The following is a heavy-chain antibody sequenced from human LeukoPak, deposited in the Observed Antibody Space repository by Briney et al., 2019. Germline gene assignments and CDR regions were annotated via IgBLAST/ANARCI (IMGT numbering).Heavy chain of an antibody. CDR2: ISSSGSTI. V-gene: IGHV3-48*03. J-gene: IGHJ4*02. Sequence: GGSLRLSCAASGFTFSSYGMNWVRRAPGKGLEWVSYISSSGSTIYYADSVKGRFTISRDNAKNSLYLQMNSLRAEDTAVYYCARVSATFLGNSGYDYSGGDYWGQGTLVIVSS. CDR3: ARVSATFLGNSGYDYSGGDY. D-gene: IGHD5-12*01. CDR1: GFTFSSYG.